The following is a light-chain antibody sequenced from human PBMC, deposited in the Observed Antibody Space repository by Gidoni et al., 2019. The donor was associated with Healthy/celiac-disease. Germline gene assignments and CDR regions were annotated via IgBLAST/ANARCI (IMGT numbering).Light chain of an antibody. CDR2: GAS. CDR1: QSVSSN. J-gene: IGKJ2*01. V-gene: IGKV3-15*01. CDR3: QQYNNWYT. Sequence: EIVMTQSPATLSVSPGERATLSCRASQSVSSNLAWYQQKPGQAPRLLIYGASTRATGIPAMFSGSGSGTEFTLTISSLQSEDFAVYYCQQYNNWYTFGQGTKLEI.